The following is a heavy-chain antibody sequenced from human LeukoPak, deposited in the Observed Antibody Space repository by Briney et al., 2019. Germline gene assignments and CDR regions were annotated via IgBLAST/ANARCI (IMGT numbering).Heavy chain of an antibody. Sequence: PGGSLRLSCAASGFSFSDNYMSWIRQAPGKGLEWVSYISNSGSYTNYPDSVKGRFTISRDNAKNSLYLQMNSLRDEDTAVYYCARSERGYSLHTYYYGMDVWGQGTTVTVSS. V-gene: IGHV3-11*03. D-gene: IGHD5-18*01. CDR2: ISNSGSYT. CDR3: ARSERGYSLHTYYYGMDV. CDR1: GFSFSDNY. J-gene: IGHJ6*02.